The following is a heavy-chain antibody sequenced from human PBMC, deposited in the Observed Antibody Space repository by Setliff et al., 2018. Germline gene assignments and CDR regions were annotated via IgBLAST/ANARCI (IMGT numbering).Heavy chain of an antibody. Sequence: SETLSLTCTVSGGSISSSYWSWIRQPAGMGLEWIGHIYIGGSANYNPSLKSRVTMSIDTSKNQFSLNLTSVTTADMPGYYCARPKWLDPPGYYYMDVSANGTTV. V-gene: IGHV4-4*07. D-gene: IGHD6-19*01. CDR2: IYIGGSA. CDR3: ARPKWLDPPGYYYMDV. J-gene: IGHJ6*03. CDR1: GGSISSSY.